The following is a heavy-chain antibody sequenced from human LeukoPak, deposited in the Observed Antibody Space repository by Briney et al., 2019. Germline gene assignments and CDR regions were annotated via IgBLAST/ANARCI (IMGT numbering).Heavy chain of an antibody. CDR2: IYYSGST. J-gene: IGHJ6*03. Sequence: SETLSLTCTVSGGSISSYYWSWIRQPPAQGLEWIGYIYYSGSTNYNPSLNRPVTIPVDTSKNQFSLKLSSVTAADTAVYYCARVDPAGPPPDSSGYWVYYYYMDVWGKGITVTVSS. CDR1: GGSISSYY. V-gene: IGHV4-59*01. D-gene: IGHD3-22*01. CDR3: ARVDPAGPPPDSSGYWVYYYYMDV.